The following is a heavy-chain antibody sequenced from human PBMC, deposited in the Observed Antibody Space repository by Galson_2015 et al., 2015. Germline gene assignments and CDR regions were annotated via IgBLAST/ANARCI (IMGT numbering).Heavy chain of an antibody. CDR1: GFSFSNFW. V-gene: IGHV3-7*03. CDR3: ARDTGYCRP. Sequence: SLRLSCAGSGFSFSNFWMSWVRQAPGKGLEWVASIKQDGSERYFVDSVKGRFTISRDNARNSLYLQMNSLRAEDTAVYYCARDTGYCRPWGQGTLVTVSS. D-gene: IGHD6-13*01. J-gene: IGHJ5*02. CDR2: IKQDGSER.